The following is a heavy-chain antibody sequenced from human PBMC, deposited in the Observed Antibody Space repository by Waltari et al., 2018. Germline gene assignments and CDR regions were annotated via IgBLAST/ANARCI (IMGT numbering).Heavy chain of an antibody. V-gene: IGHV3-15*01. D-gene: IGHD3-10*01. CDR2: IKSKSDGGTT. Sequence: DVQQVQSGGGLVDRVRSLSVSCAGSGFTLSNIWMSWVRQAPGKGLEWVGRIKSKSDGGTTEYAAPVKGRFSISRDDSKNTLYLQMNSLKTEDTAVYYFSVRPYWGQGTLVTVSS. CDR3: SVRPY. CDR1: GFTLSNIW. J-gene: IGHJ4*02.